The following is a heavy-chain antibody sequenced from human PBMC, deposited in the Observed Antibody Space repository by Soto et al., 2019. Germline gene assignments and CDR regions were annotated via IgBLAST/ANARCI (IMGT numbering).Heavy chain of an antibody. CDR3: ARVGYNSGHGFDY. J-gene: IGHJ4*02. Sequence: QVRLQQWGAGLLKPSETLSLTCGVFGGSLSPYYWTWIRQPPGKGLEWIGDINHRGSTNYNSSLKSRLSISVDTSKNQFSLNLTSVTAADTAIYYCARVGYNSGHGFDYWGQGALITISS. CDR2: INHRGST. D-gene: IGHD5-18*01. CDR1: GGSLSPYY. V-gene: IGHV4-34*01.